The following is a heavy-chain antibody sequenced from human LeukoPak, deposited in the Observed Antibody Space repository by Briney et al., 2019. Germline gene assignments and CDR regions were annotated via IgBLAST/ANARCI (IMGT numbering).Heavy chain of an antibody. Sequence: PGRSLRLSCAASGFTFDDYAMHWVRQAPGKGLEGGSGISWNSGSIGYADSVKGRFTISRDNAKNSLYLQMNSLRAEDTALYYCAKDGGRYGSGSRSLMLDYYYGMDVWGQGTTVTVSS. CDR3: AKDGGRYGSGSRSLMLDYYYGMDV. V-gene: IGHV3-9*01. D-gene: IGHD3-10*01. J-gene: IGHJ6*02. CDR1: GFTFDDYA. CDR2: ISWNSGSI.